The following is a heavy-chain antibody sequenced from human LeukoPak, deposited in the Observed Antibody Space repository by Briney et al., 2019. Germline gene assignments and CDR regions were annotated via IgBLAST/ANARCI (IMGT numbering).Heavy chain of an antibody. J-gene: IGHJ4*02. CDR2: IYSDNT. CDR3: AKEYDRSGYEGTGFDY. D-gene: IGHD3-22*01. Sequence: GGSLRLSCTVSGFTVSSNSMSWVRQAPGKGLEWVSFIYSDNTHYSDSVKGRFTISRDNSKNTLYLQMNSLRAEDTAVYYCAKEYDRSGYEGTGFDYWGQGTLVTVSS. CDR1: GFTVSSNS. V-gene: IGHV3-53*01.